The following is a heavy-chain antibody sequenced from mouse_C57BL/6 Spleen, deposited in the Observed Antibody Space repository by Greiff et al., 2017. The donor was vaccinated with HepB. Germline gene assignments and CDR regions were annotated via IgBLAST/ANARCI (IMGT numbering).Heavy chain of an antibody. J-gene: IGHJ4*01. CDR2: IDPSDSYT. Sequence: QVQLQQPGAELVMPGASVKLSCKASGYTFTSYWMHWVKQRPGQGLEWIGEIDPSDSYTNYNQKFKGKSTLTVDKSSSTADMQLSSLTSADSAVYYCARSSFITTVLDYWGQGTSVTVSS. CDR1: GYTFTSYW. CDR3: ARSSFITTVLDY. D-gene: IGHD1-1*01. V-gene: IGHV1-69*01.